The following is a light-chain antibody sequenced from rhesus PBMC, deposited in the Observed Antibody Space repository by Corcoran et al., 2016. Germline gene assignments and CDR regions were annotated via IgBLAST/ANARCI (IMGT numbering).Light chain of an antibody. CDR1: QRLLYSSNNKSY. J-gene: IGKJ2*01. CDR3: QQYYSSPYS. CDR2: WAS. Sequence: DIVMTQSPDSLAVSLGERVTINCKSSQRLLYSSNNKSYLAWYQQKPGQAPKLLIYWASTRESGVPNRLSGSGSGTDFTLTISGLQAEDVAVYYCQQYYSSPYSFGQGTKVEIK. V-gene: IGKV4-1*01.